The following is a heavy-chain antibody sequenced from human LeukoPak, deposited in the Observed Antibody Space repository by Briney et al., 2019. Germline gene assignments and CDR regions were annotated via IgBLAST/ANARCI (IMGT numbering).Heavy chain of an antibody. V-gene: IGHV4-4*07. CDR1: GGSISSYL. J-gene: IGHJ4*02. D-gene: IGHD5/OR15-5a*01. Sequence: SETLSLTCTVSGGSISSYLWSWIRQSAGKRLEWLGRTHTSGTTTYSPSLQSRLTMSVDASKSQVSLRLTSVTAADTAVYYCATEQVSASAWGFDYWGQGSLVTVSS. CDR3: ATEQVSASAWGFDY. CDR2: THTSGTT.